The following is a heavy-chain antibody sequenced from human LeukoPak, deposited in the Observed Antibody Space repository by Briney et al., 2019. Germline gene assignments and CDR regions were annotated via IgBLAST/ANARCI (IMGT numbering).Heavy chain of an antibody. Sequence: ASVKVSCKASGYTFTSYGISWVRQAPGQGLEWMGWINPNSGGTNYAQKSQGRVTMTRDTSISTAYMELSRLRSDDTAVYYCARAGYSSSSHYYYMDVWGKGTTVTVSS. D-gene: IGHD6-13*01. V-gene: IGHV1-2*02. CDR3: ARAGYSSSSHYYYMDV. J-gene: IGHJ6*03. CDR2: INPNSGGT. CDR1: GYTFTSYG.